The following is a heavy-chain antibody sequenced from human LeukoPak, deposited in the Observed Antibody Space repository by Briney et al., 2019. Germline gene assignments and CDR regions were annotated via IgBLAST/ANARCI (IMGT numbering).Heavy chain of an antibody. CDR1: GFTFSSYA. CDR3: ARETGSAVGSTDFDY. CDR2: ISYDGSNK. Sequence: GGSLRLSCAASGFTFSSYAIRWVRQAPGKGLEWVAVISYDGSNKYYADSVKGRFTISRDNSKNTLYLQMNSLRAEDTAVYYCARETGSAVGSTDFDYWGQGTLVTVSS. D-gene: IGHD4-17*01. J-gene: IGHJ4*02. V-gene: IGHV3-30-3*01.